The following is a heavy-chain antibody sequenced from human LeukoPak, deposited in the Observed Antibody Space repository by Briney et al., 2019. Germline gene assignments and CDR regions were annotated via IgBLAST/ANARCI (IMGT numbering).Heavy chain of an antibody. CDR2: IYYSGST. CDR1: GGSISSGDYY. Sequence: PSETLSLTCTVSGGSISSGDYYWSWTRQPPGKGLEWIGYIYYSGSTYYNPSLKSRVTISVDTSKNQFSLKLSSVTAADTAVYYCARSVVPAAIRFDPWGQGTLVTVSS. D-gene: IGHD2-2*02. V-gene: IGHV4-30-4*01. CDR3: ARSVVPAAIRFDP. J-gene: IGHJ5*02.